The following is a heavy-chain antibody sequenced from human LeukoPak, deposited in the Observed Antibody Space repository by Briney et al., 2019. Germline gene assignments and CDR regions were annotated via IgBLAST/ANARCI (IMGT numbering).Heavy chain of an antibody. Sequence: ASVKVSCKASGYTFTSYGISRVRQAPGQGLEWMGWISAYNGNTNYAQKLQGRVTMTTDTSTSTAYMKLRSLRSDDTAVYYCAREMATGEVDYWGQGTLVTVSS. D-gene: IGHD5-24*01. CDR2: ISAYNGNT. V-gene: IGHV1-18*01. CDR1: GYTFTSYG. J-gene: IGHJ4*02. CDR3: AREMATGEVDY.